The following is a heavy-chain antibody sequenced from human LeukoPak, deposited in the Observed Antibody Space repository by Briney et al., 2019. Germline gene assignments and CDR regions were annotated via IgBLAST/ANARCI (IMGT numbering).Heavy chain of an antibody. V-gene: IGHV1-69*13. CDR2: IIPIFGTA. CDR1: GGTFSSYA. CDR3: ASSDRSSTSCFPPVYYYYYMDV. Sequence: ASVKVSCKASGGTFSSYAISWVRQASGQGLEWMGGIIPIFGTANYAQKFQGRVTITADESTSTAYMELSSLRSEDTAVYYCASSDRSSTSCFPPVYYYYYMDVWGKGTTVTISS. D-gene: IGHD2-2*01. J-gene: IGHJ6*03.